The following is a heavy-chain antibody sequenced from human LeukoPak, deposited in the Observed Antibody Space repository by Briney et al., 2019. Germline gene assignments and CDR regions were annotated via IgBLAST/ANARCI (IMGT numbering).Heavy chain of an antibody. CDR1: GLTVSSNY. Sequence: GGSLTLSCAPYGLTVSSNYMNCVRQAQGKGLEWVSGIYSGGDKYYTDSVKGRFTISRDISKNTLYLQMNSRRAEDTAVYYCARGGTVAGNPGLFDYWGQGTLVTVSS. CDR2: IYSGGDK. D-gene: IGHD6-13*01. J-gene: IGHJ4*02. V-gene: IGHV3-53*01. CDR3: ARGGTVAGNPGLFDY.